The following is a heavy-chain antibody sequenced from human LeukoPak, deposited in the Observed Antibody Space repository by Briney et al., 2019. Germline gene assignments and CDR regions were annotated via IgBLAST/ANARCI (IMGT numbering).Heavy chain of an antibody. CDR3: ARGLPGGLDP. J-gene: IGHJ5*02. V-gene: IGHV3-13*01. CDR1: GFPLRSYD. CDR2: ISTAGDT. Sequence: RGALRLSFPASGFPLRSYDMHWGPQDIGESLEWVSSISTAGDTYFSGSVKGRFTISRENAKNSLYLQMNSLRVGDTAVYYCARGLPGGLDPWGQGTLVTVSS. D-gene: IGHD2-15*01.